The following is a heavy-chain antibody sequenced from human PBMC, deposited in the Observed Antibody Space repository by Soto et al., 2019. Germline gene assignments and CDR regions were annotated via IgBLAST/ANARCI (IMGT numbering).Heavy chain of an antibody. Sequence: ASVKVSCKASGYTFTSYGISWVRQAPGQGLEWMGGFDAENGKTIYAQKFQGRVTMTEDTSTDTAYMELSSLRSEDTAVYYCATEGSIAARWSYWGQGTLVTVSS. CDR2: FDAENGKT. CDR3: ATEGSIAARWSY. D-gene: IGHD6-6*01. V-gene: IGHV1-24*01. CDR1: GYTFTSYG. J-gene: IGHJ4*02.